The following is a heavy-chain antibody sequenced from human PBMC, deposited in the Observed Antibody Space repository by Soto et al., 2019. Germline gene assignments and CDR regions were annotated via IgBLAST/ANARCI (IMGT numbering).Heavy chain of an antibody. D-gene: IGHD6-6*01. V-gene: IGHV4-34*01. CDR3: ASIAARNYYGMDV. Sequence: SETLSLTCAVYGGSFSGYYWSWIRQPPGKGLEWIGEINHSGSTNYNPSLKSRVTISVDTSKNQFSLKLSSVTAADTAAYYCASIAARNYYGMDVWGQGTTVTVSS. CDR1: GGSFSGYY. J-gene: IGHJ6*02. CDR2: INHSGST.